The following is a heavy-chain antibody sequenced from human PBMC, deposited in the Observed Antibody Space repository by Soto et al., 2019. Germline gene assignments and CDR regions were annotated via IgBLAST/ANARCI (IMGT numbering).Heavy chain of an antibody. J-gene: IGHJ3*02. V-gene: IGHV3-48*03. CDR1: GFTFSTFD. D-gene: IGHD5-12*01. Sequence: EVQLVESGGGSAQPGGSLRLSCAASGFTFSTFDMNWVLQAPGQGLEWVSYISSSGDSIYYADSVKGRFTISRDNAKNCLLLQMNSLRGEDTAVYYCERSGSRGYNVQGHAFDIWGQGRLVAVSS. CDR2: ISSSGDSI. CDR3: ERSGSRGYNVQGHAFDI.